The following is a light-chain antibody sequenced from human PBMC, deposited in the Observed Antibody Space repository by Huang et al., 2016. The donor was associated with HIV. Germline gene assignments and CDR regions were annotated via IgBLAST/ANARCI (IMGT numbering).Light chain of an antibody. CDR2: GAS. CDR1: QNISSF. Sequence: EIVLTQSPATLSLSPGGRATLSCRASQNISSFLAWYQQGAGQAPRLLISGASNRATGIPARFSGRGSGTDFTLTINNLEPGDFAVYYCQQRFTFGPGTKVDIK. CDR3: QQRFT. V-gene: IGKV3-11*01. J-gene: IGKJ3*01.